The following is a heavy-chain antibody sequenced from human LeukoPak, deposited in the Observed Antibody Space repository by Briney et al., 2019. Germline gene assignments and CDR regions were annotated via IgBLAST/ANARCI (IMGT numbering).Heavy chain of an antibody. D-gene: IGHD6-19*01. Sequence: GGSLRLSCAASGFTFSSYSMNWVRQAPGKGLEWVSSISSSSSCIYYADSVKGRFTISRDNAKNSLYLQMNSLRAEDTAVYYCARDFSSGVNWFDPWGQGTLVTVSS. V-gene: IGHV3-21*01. CDR3: ARDFSSGVNWFDP. CDR1: GFTFSSYS. J-gene: IGHJ5*02. CDR2: ISSSSSCI.